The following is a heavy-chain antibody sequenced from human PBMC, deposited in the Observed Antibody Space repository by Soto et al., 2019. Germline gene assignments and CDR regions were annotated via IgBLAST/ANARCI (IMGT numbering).Heavy chain of an antibody. J-gene: IGHJ5*02. Sequence: PSLTCTVSGGSVSSGSYYWSWIRQPPGKGLEWIGYIYYSGSTNYNPSLKSRVTISVDTSKNQFSLKLSSVTAADTAVYYCARDVGYCSGGSCSPGGNWFDPWGQGTLVTVSS. V-gene: IGHV4-61*01. CDR2: IYYSGST. CDR3: ARDVGYCSGGSCSPGGNWFDP. D-gene: IGHD2-15*01. CDR1: GGSVSSGSYY.